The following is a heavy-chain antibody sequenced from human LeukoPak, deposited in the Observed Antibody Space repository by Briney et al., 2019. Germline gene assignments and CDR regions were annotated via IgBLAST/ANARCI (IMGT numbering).Heavy chain of an antibody. CDR2: IYYSGST. CDR1: GSSISSYY. Sequence: SETLSLTCTVSGSSISSYYWSWIRQPPGKGLEWIGYIYYSGSTNYNPSLKSRVTISVDTSKNQFSLKLSSVTAADTAVYYCARAGDFWSGYYSGGRGVGSNFDYWGQGTLVTVSS. V-gene: IGHV4-59*08. CDR3: ARAGDFWSGYYSGGRGVGSNFDY. J-gene: IGHJ4*02. D-gene: IGHD3-3*01.